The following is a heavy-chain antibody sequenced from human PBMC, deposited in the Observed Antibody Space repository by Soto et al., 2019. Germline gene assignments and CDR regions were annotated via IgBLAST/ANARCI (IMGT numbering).Heavy chain of an antibody. Sequence: EVQLVESGGGLVQPGRSLRLSCAASGFTFDDYAMYWVRQAPGKGLEWVSGISWNSDTIDYADSVKGRFTMSRDNSKNSLYLQMNSLRPEDTALYYCVKGTYYDIVTGYYSDYWGQGTLVTVSS. J-gene: IGHJ4*02. V-gene: IGHV3-9*01. CDR3: VKGTYYDIVTGYYSDY. CDR1: GFTFDDYA. D-gene: IGHD3-9*01. CDR2: ISWNSDTI.